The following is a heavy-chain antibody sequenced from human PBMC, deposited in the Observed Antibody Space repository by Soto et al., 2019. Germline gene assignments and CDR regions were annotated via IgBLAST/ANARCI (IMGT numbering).Heavy chain of an antibody. CDR3: ARDAYVDTAMVGWFDP. CDR1: GFTFSDSY. J-gene: IGHJ5*02. V-gene: IGHV3-11*04. D-gene: IGHD5-18*01. Sequence: PGGSLRLSCAASGFTFSDSYMSWIRQAPGKGLEWISYITFSGNTVYYADSLKGRFTISRDNAKNSLYLQMNRLRAEDTAVYYCARDAYVDTAMVGWFDPWGQGTLVTVSS. CDR2: ITFSGNTV.